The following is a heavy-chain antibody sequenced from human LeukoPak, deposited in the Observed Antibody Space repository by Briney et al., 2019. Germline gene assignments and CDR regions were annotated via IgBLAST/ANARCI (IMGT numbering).Heavy chain of an antibody. CDR1: GYIFTDYY. Sequence: ASVKVSCKASGYIFTDYYMHWVRQAPGQELGWMGRVNPNSGGTNYAQKFQGRVTMTRDTSISTAYMELSRLRSDDTAVYYCARGAGSSGWGERYNWFDPWGQGTLVTVSS. D-gene: IGHD6-19*01. J-gene: IGHJ5*02. CDR3: ARGAGSSGWGERYNWFDP. V-gene: IGHV1-2*06. CDR2: VNPNSGGT.